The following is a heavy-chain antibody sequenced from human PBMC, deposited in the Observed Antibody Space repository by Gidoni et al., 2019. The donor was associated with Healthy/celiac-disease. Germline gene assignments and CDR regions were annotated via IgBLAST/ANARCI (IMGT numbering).Heavy chain of an antibody. CDR2: ISAYNGNT. D-gene: IGHD3-9*01. J-gene: IGHJ5*02. CDR1: GYTFTSSG. V-gene: IGHV1-18*01. CDR3: SSLHVLRYFEWWFDP. Sequence: QVQLVQSGAEVKKPGASVRVSCKASGYTFTSSGISWERQDPGQGLEWMGWISAYNGNTNYAQKLQGRGTMTTATSTSTAYMELRSLRSDDTAVYYWSSLHVLRYFEWWFDPWGQGTLVTVSS.